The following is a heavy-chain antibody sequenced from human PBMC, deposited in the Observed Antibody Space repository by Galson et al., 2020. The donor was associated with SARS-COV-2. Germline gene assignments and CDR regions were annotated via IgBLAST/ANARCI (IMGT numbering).Heavy chain of an antibody. CDR3: ARGDFNSLYWYFDL. CDR2: INTSGTT. CDR1: GGSISSGYHY. Sequence: SETLSLTCTVSGGSISSGYHYWHWIRRPAGEGLEWIGHINTSGTTDYNPSLNSRVTISMDASKNQFSLELTSVTAADSAVYYCARGDFNSLYWYFDLWGRGTLVSVSS. D-gene: IGHD2-21*02. V-gene: IGHV4-61*09. J-gene: IGHJ2*01.